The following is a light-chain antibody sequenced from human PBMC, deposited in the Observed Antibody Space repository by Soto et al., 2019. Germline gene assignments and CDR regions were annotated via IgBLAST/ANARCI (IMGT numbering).Light chain of an antibody. CDR3: QQYGSSPYT. CDR2: GAS. V-gene: IGKV3-20*01. CDR1: QSVSSSY. Sequence: EIVLTQSPGTLSLSPGERATLSCRASQSVSSSYLAWYQQKPGQAPRLLIYGASSRATGIPDRFSGGGSGTDFTLTITRLEPEDFAMYYCQQYGSSPYTFGQGTKLEIK. J-gene: IGKJ2*01.